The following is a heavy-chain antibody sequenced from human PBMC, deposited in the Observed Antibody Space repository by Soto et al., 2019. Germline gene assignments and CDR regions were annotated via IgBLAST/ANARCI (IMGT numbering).Heavy chain of an antibody. CDR2: IHGGGNSA. J-gene: IGHJ4*02. CDR1: GFTFSGYA. V-gene: IGHV3-23*01. CDR3: ATKRGRVNTSWHLDC. Sequence: EVQLLESGGDLVQPGRSLRLSCAASGFTFSGYAMSWVRQAPGKGLEWVSVIHGGGNSAYYADSVKGRFTISRDNSKNTLYLEISSLRGEDMAVYVCATKRGRVNTSWHLDCWGQGSLVNVSS. D-gene: IGHD3-22*01.